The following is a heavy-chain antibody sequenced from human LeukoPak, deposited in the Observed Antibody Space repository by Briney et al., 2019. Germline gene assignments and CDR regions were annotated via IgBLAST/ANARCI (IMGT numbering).Heavy chain of an antibody. V-gene: IGHV3-23*01. CDR2: VLASGGRT. J-gene: IGHJ4*02. CDR1: GFTFSSYA. Sequence: GGSLRLSCAASGFTFSSYAMGWVRQPPGKGLEWVSAVLASGGRTFYADSVKGRFTISRDNSKNTLYLQMKSLRAEDKAVYYCAKYYKLSGYYLGGYDYWGQGTLVTVSS. CDR3: AKYYKLSGYYLGGYDY. D-gene: IGHD3-22*01.